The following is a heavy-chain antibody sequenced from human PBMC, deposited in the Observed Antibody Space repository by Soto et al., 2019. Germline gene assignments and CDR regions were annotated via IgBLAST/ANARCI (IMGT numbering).Heavy chain of an antibody. Sequence: QVQLVQSGAEVKKPGSSVKVSCTASGGIFSTYAISWLRRAPGQGLEWMGGIIPIFGTPNYAQRFQGRVTITADESTNTAYIEPSKLSSEDTAVYYCARDRDYYGSGNYYNRIDFWGQGTLVTVSS. J-gene: IGHJ4*02. D-gene: IGHD3-10*01. CDR3: ARDRDYYGSGNYYNRIDF. CDR1: GGIFSTYA. CDR2: IIPIFGTP. V-gene: IGHV1-69*01.